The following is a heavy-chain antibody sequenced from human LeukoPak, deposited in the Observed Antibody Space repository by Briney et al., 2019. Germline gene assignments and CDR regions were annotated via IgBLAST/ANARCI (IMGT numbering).Heavy chain of an antibody. V-gene: IGHV3-30*04. J-gene: IGHJ4*02. CDR3: ARDLELSAVYYFDS. CDR1: GFTFSIFP. D-gene: IGHD3-3*01. CDR2: ISSGSEK. Sequence: GGSLRLSCEASGFTFSIFPMHWVRQAPGKGLEWVALISSGSEKYYADSVKGRFTISRDNSKIMLYLQMNSLRADDTAVYYCARDLELSAVYYFDSWGQGTLVIVSS.